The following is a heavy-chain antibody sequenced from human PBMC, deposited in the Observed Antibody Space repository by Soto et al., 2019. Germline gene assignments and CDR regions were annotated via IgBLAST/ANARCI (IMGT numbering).Heavy chain of an antibody. CDR1: GFTCSDY. CDR3: ASGTNGAFFVY. J-gene: IGHJ4*02. V-gene: IGHV3-11*01. Sequence: QVQLVESGGGLVKPGGSLRLSCAASGFTCSDYMSWIRQAPGKGLEWVSYISSRSSTIFYADSVKGRFTISRDNVKNSLYLQMNSLRAEDTAVYYCASGTNGAFFVYWGQGILVTVSS. CDR2: ISSRSSTI. D-gene: IGHD2-8*01.